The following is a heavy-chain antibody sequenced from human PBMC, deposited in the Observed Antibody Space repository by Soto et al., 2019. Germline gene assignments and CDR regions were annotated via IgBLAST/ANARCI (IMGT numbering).Heavy chain of an antibody. V-gene: IGHV1-8*01. J-gene: IGHJ4*02. CDR2: MSPNSGAT. CDR1: GYTFSSYD. D-gene: IGHD6-19*01. Sequence: QVQLVQSGAEVKRPGASVKVSCKTFGYTFSSYDINWVRQATGQGLEWMGWMSPNSGATGYAQNFQGRVTMTRDTSISTAYMELSSLTSEDTAKYYCARGVTAGVDYWGQGTLVTVSS. CDR3: ARGVTAGVDY.